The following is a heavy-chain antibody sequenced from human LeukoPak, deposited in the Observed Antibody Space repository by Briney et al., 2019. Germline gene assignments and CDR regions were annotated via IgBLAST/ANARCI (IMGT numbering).Heavy chain of an antibody. Sequence: SETLSLTCAVSGYSISSGYCWGWIRQPPGKGLEWIGSIYHSGSTYYNPSLKSRVTISVDTSKNQFSLKLSSVTAADTALYYCARVATTTNPPQRPFDYWAREPWSPSPQ. CDR3: ARVATTTNPPQRPFDY. J-gene: IGHJ4*02. V-gene: IGHV4-38-2*01. D-gene: IGHD5-12*01. CDR2: IYHSGST. CDR1: GYSISSGYC.